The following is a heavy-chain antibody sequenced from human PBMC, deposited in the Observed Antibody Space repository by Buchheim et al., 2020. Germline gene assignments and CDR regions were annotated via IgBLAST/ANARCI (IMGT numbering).Heavy chain of an antibody. J-gene: IGHJ6*02. D-gene: IGHD3-22*01. CDR1: GGSISSGDYY. V-gene: IGHV4-30-4*01. CDR3: ARVGYYDSSGSPFDYYGMDV. CDR2: IYYSGST. Sequence: QVQLQESGPGLVKPSQTLSLTCTVSGGSISSGDYYWSWIRQPPGKGLEWIGYIYYSGSTYYNPSLKSRVTIYVKTCKKHIFLKLSSVTAADTAVYYCARVGYYDSSGSPFDYYGMDVWGQGTT.